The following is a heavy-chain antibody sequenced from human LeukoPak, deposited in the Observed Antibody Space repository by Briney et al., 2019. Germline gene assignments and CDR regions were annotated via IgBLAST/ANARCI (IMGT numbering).Heavy chain of an antibody. CDR3: ARYYGDTTNALDF. J-gene: IGHJ3*01. Sequence: GGSLRLSCAASGFTFSNAWMSWVRQAPGRGLEWVGRIKTKTDRGTADYAAPVKGRFTISRDDSKDTLYLQMNSLRAEDTAVYYCARYYGDTTNALDFWGQGTMVTVSS. CDR2: IKTKTDRGTA. CDR1: GFTFSNAW. D-gene: IGHD4-17*01. V-gene: IGHV3-15*01.